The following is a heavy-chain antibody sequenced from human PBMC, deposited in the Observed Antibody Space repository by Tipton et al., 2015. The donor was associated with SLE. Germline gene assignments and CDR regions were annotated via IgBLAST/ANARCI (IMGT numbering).Heavy chain of an antibody. D-gene: IGHD2-15*01. CDR3: ARGSVVADDY. J-gene: IGHJ4*02. CDR2: IYTSGST. Sequence: TLSLTCTVSGGSISNYYWNWIRQPPGKGLELIGNIYTSGSTNINPSLKSRVTISADPSKNQFSLRLSSVTAADTAVYYCARGSVVADDYWGQGTLVTVSS. V-gene: IGHV4-4*08. CDR1: GGSISNYY.